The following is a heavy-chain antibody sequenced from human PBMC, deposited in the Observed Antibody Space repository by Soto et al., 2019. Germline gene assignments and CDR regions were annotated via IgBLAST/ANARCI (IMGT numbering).Heavy chain of an antibody. J-gene: IGHJ3*02. CDR3: SRDRGYYDSSGYYYFGPFDI. D-gene: IGHD3-22*01. CDR2: INSDGSST. V-gene: IGHV3-74*01. CDR1: GFTFSNYW. Sequence: GGSLRLSCAASGFTFSNYWMHWVRQTPGKXLVWVSRINSDGSSTRYADSVKGRFTISRDNAKNTLYLQMNSLRAEDTAVYYCSRDRGYYDSSGYYYFGPFDIWGQGTMVTVSS.